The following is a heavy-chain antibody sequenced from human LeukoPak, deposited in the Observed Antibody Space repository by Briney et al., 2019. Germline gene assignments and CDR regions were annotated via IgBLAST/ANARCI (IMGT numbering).Heavy chain of an antibody. Sequence: GASVKVSCKASGYTFSSYAISWVRQAPGQGLEWMGRIIPILGIANYAQKFQGRVTITADKSTSTAYMELSSLRSEDTAVYYCARVVVVPSNWFDPWGQGTLVTVSS. D-gene: IGHD3-22*01. CDR1: GYTFSSYA. CDR2: IIPILGIA. V-gene: IGHV1-69*04. J-gene: IGHJ5*02. CDR3: ARVVVVPSNWFDP.